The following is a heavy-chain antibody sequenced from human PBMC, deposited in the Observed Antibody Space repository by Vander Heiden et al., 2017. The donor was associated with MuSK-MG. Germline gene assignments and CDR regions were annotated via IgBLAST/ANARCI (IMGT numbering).Heavy chain of an antibody. D-gene: IGHD3-9*01. CDR1: GFTFSNSG. Sequence: QVQLVESGGGVVQPGRSLRLSCAASGFTFSNSGMHWVRQAPGKGLEWVAVIWYDGSNKYYADSVKGRVTISRDNSKNTLYRQMNSLRAEETAVYYCAGTYYDIVTGYRESAFDIWGQGTMVTVSS. CDR2: IWYDGSNK. J-gene: IGHJ3*02. CDR3: AGTYYDIVTGYRESAFDI. V-gene: IGHV3-33*01.